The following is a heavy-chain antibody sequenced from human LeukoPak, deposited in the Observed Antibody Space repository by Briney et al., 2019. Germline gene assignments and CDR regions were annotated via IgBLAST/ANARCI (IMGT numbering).Heavy chain of an antibody. V-gene: IGHV4-39*01. J-gene: IGHJ3*02. CDR3: ARHVAAGPGADAFDI. D-gene: IGHD6-13*01. CDR1: GGSISNNSYY. CDR2: IYYSGRT. Sequence: PSETLSLTCSVSGGSISNNSYYWGWLRQPPGKGLEWIGSIYYSGRTYYNPSLKRRVTISVDTSKHHFSLKLSSMIAADTAFYYCARHVAAGPGADAFDIWGQGTIVTVSS.